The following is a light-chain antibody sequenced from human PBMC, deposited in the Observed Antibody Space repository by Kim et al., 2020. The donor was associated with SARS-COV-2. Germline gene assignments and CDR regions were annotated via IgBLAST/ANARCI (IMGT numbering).Light chain of an antibody. V-gene: IGKV4-1*01. J-gene: IGKJ2*01. CDR2: WAS. Sequence: DIVMTQSPDSLAVSLGERATINCKSSQSVLYSSNNKNYLAWYQQKPGQPPKLLIYWASTRESVVPDRFSGSGSGTDFTLTISSLQAEDVAVYYCQQYYSTPMYTFGQGTKLEI. CDR1: QSVLYSSNNKNY. CDR3: QQYYSTPMYT.